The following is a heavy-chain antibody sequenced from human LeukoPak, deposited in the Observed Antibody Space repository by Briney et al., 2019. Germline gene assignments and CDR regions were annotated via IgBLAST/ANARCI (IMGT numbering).Heavy chain of an antibody. CDR3: ARDSLYYYDSSGYYSPRFDY. V-gene: IGHV1-2*02. J-gene: IGHJ4*02. CDR2: INPNSGGT. Sequence: GASVKVSCKASGYTFTGYYMHWVRQAPGQGLEWMGWINPNSGGTNYAQKFQGRVTMTRDTSISTAYMELSRLRSDDTAVYYCARDSLYYYDSSGYYSPRFDYWGQGTLVTVSS. CDR1: GYTFTGYY. D-gene: IGHD3-22*01.